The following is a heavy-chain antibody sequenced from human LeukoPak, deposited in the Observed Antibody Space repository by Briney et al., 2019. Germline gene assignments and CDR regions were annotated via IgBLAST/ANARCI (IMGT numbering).Heavy chain of an antibody. CDR1: GFTFSTYE. Sequence: GGSLRLSCAASGFTFSTYEMNWVRQAPGKGLEWLSYIWSSDSTNYAGSVKGRFTISRDNTKNLLYLQMNSLRAEDTAVYYCARERENCGGDCIDYWGQGTLVIVSS. V-gene: IGHV3-48*03. CDR3: ARERENCGGDCIDY. CDR2: IWSSDST. J-gene: IGHJ4*02. D-gene: IGHD2-21*02.